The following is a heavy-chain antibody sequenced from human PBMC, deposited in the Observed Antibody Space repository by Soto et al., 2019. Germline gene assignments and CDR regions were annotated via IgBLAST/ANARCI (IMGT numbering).Heavy chain of an antibody. CDR1: GGSISSGGYY. CDR3: ARGIERQQLVLVYFDY. J-gene: IGHJ4*02. CDR2: IYYSGST. Sequence: PSETLSLTCTVSGGSISSGGYYWSWIRQHPGKGLEWIGYIYYSGSTYYNPSLKSRVTISVDTSKNQFSLKLSSVTAADTAVYYCARGIERQQLVLVYFDYWGQGTLVTVSS. D-gene: IGHD6-13*01. V-gene: IGHV4-31*03.